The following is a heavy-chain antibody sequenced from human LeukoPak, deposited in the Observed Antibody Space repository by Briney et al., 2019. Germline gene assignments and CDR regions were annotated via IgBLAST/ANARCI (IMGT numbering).Heavy chain of an antibody. J-gene: IGHJ4*02. CDR3: ARDDSSGYPDY. CDR2: IYYSGST. CDR1: GGSISSGGYY. Sequence: SETLSLTCAVSGGSISSGGYYWSWIRQHPGKGLEWIGYIYYSGSTYYNPSLKSRVTISVDTSKDQFSLKLSSVTAADTAVYYCARDDSSGYPDYWGQGTLVTVSS. V-gene: IGHV4-31*11. D-gene: IGHD3-22*01.